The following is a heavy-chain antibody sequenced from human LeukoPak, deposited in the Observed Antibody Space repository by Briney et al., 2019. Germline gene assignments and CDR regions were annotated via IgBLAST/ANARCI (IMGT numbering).Heavy chain of an antibody. Sequence: PGGSLRLSCAASGFTFSSYGMHWVGQAPGKGLEWVAVIWYDGSNKYYADSVKGRFTISRDNSKNTLYLQMNSLRAEDTAVYYCAKSNGYDSFGAFDIWGQGTMVTVSS. J-gene: IGHJ3*02. V-gene: IGHV3-33*06. D-gene: IGHD5-12*01. CDR1: GFTFSSYG. CDR3: AKSNGYDSFGAFDI. CDR2: IWYDGSNK.